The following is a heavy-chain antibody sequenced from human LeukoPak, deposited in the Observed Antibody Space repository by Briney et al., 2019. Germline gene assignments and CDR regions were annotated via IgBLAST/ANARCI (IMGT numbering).Heavy chain of an antibody. J-gene: IGHJ4*02. D-gene: IGHD3-16*01. CDR1: GGSISSYY. CDR3: ARQGGFRKLNFDY. Sequence: SETLSLTCTVSGGSISSYYWSWIRQSPGKGLEWIGYIYYTGSTNYNPSLKSRVTISVDTSKNQFSLKLSSVTVADTAVYYCARQGGFRKLNFDYWGQGTLVTVSS. CDR2: IYYTGST. V-gene: IGHV4-59*08.